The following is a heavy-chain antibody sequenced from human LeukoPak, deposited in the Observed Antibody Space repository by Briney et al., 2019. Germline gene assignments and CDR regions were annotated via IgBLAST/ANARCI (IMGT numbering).Heavy chain of an antibody. CDR1: GYTFTSYG. CDR2: MSPNSGNT. CDR3: ARGGFHYYYMGV. J-gene: IGHJ6*03. D-gene: IGHD3-3*01. Sequence: ASVKVSCKASGYTFTSYGINWVRQATGQGLEWMGWMSPNSGNTGYAQKFQGRVTITRNTSISTAYMELSSLRSEDTAVYYCARGGFHYYYMGVWGKGTTVTVSS. V-gene: IGHV1-8*03.